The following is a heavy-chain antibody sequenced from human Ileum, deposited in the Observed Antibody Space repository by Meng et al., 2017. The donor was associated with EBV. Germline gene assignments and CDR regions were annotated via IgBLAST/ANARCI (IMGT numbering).Heavy chain of an antibody. Sequence: PLRTSGAGVKRPRSSEQVFCKAAGVTSSSYATTWGRQPPGKGLEWMGGYVPLFATGDTSPKFLDRVTFAAVASTNTAYLELTSLKYEDATANYWAVSSVPGRAYYFDYWGQGTLVTVSS. CDR3: AVSSVPGRAYYFDY. CDR2: YVPLFATG. V-gene: IGHV1-69*01. CDR1: GVTSSSYA. J-gene: IGHJ4*02. D-gene: IGHD6-6*01.